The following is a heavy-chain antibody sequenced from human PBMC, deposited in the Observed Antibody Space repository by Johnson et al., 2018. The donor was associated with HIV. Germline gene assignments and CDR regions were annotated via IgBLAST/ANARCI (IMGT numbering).Heavy chain of an antibody. CDR1: GFTFSSYG. D-gene: IGHD6-13*01. V-gene: IGHV3-30*02. Sequence: QVQLVESGGGVVQPGGSLRLSCAASGFTFSSYGMHWVRQAPGKGLAWVAFIRYDGSNKYYADSVKGRFTISRDNSKNTLYLQMNSLRAEDTAVYYCAKVGIGPGDAFDIWGQGTMVTVSS. CDR2: IRYDGSNK. J-gene: IGHJ3*02. CDR3: AKVGIGPGDAFDI.